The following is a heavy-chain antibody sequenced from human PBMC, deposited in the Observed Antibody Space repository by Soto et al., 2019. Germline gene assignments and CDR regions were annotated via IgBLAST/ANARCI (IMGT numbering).Heavy chain of an antibody. J-gene: IGHJ5*02. CDR1: GYTFTSYG. D-gene: IGHD6-19*01. CDR2: ISAYNGNT. Sequence: ASVKVSCKASGYTFTSYGISWVRQAPGQGLEWMGWISAYNGNTNYAQKLQGRVTMTTDTSTSTAYLELRSLRSDDTAVYYCARDLQAVAGSGGWFDPWGQGTLVTVSS. CDR3: ARDLQAVAGSGGWFDP. V-gene: IGHV1-18*01.